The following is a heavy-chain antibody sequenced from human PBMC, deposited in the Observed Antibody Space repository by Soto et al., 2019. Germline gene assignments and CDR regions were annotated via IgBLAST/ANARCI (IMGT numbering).Heavy chain of an antibody. CDR3: ARVVPGGYGVAFDI. D-gene: IGHD2-8*01. V-gene: IGHV3-48*03. CDR2: NSNRGSTI. Sequence: GGPLRPSCGPSAFTSSSYKIHSVHQAPRKGLEWVSYNSNRGSTIYYADSVKGRFTISRDYAKISLYLQMNSLRDENTAVYYCARVVPGGYGVAFDIWGQGTMVTVS. J-gene: IGHJ3*02. CDR1: AFTSSSYK.